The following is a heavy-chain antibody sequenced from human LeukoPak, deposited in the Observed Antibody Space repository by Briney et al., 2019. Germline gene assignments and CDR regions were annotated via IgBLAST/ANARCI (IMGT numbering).Heavy chain of an antibody. J-gene: IGHJ4*02. CDR3: ARVALAAAYYFDY. Sequence: GGSLRLSCAASGFTVSSNYMSWVRPAPGKELEWVSVIYSGGSTYYADSVKGRFTISRDNSKNTLYLQMNSLRAEDTAVYYCARVALAAAYYFDYWGQGTLVTVSS. D-gene: IGHD6-13*01. CDR1: GFTVSSNY. V-gene: IGHV3-66*01. CDR2: IYSGGST.